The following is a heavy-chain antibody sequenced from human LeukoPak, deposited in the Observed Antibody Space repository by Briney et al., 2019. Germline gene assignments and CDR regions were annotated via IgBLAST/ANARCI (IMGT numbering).Heavy chain of an antibody. Sequence: VSVKVSCKASEYTFASYDIYWVRQAAGQGLEWVGWVNPNSGNTGYAQKFQGRVTMTRNTSITTAYMELSGLTFEDTAVYYCARPGGVWFGELGLGGMAFWGQGTTVTVSS. V-gene: IGHV1-8*01. D-gene: IGHD3-10*01. CDR1: EYTFASYD. J-gene: IGHJ6*02. CDR2: VNPNSGNT. CDR3: ARPGGVWFGELGLGGMAF.